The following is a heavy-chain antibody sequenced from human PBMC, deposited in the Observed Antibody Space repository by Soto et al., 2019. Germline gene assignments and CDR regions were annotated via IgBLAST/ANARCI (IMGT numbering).Heavy chain of an antibody. Sequence: QVQLVQSGADEKKPGASVKVSCKASGYTFTSYGMHWVLQAPGQRLEWMGWVNAGNGNTKYSQKFQGRVTITRDTSASTAYMELSSLRSEDTAVYYCARAWVVVTAPDYWGQGTLVTVSS. CDR2: VNAGNGNT. CDR3: ARAWVVVTAPDY. V-gene: IGHV1-3*05. J-gene: IGHJ4*02. D-gene: IGHD2-21*02. CDR1: GYTFTSYG.